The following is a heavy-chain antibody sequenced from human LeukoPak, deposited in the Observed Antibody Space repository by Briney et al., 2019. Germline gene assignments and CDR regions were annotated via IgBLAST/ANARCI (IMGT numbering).Heavy chain of an antibody. J-gene: IGHJ5*02. CDR2: IYYRGST. CDR3: ARAHIVVVPAACNWFDP. D-gene: IGHD2-2*01. Sequence: PSETLSLTCTVSGGSISSYYWSWIRQPPGKGLEWIGYIYYRGSTNYNPSLKSRVTISVDTSKNQFSLKLSSVTAADTAVYYCARAHIVVVPAACNWFDPWGQGTLVTVSS. V-gene: IGHV4-59*01. CDR1: GGSISSYY.